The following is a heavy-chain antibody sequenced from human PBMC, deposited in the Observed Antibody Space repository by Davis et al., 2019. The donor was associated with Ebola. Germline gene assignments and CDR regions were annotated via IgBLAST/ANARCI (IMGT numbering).Heavy chain of an antibody. CDR1: GFTLRNYV. J-gene: IGHJ6*04. Sequence: GESLKISCAASGFTLRNYVMSWVRQAPGKGLEWVSVIYSGGSTYYADSVKGRFTISRDNSKNTLYLQMNSLRAEDTAVYYCARWIGGDCSGGSCYSSGGMDVWGKGTTVTVSS. V-gene: IGHV3-53*01. CDR3: ARWIGGDCSGGSCYSSGGMDV. CDR2: IYSGGST. D-gene: IGHD2-15*01.